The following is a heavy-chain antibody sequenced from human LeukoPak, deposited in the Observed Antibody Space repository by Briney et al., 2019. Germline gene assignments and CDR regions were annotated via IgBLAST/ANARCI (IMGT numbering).Heavy chain of an antibody. Sequence: SETLSLTCTVSGGSISGNYWSWIRQPPGKGLEWIGYIYYSGTTKYNPTLKSRVSISVDTSKNQFSLNLSSVTAADTAVYYCARDRPGGSSLDYWGQGTLVTVSS. CDR2: IYYSGTT. CDR3: ARDRPGGSSLDY. J-gene: IGHJ4*02. D-gene: IGHD6-13*01. CDR1: GGSISGNY. V-gene: IGHV4-59*01.